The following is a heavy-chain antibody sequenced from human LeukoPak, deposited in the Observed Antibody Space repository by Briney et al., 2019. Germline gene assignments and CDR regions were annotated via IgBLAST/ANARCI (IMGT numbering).Heavy chain of an antibody. CDR2: INPNSGGT. CDR1: GYTFTDYY. D-gene: IGHD2-21*02. Sequence: SVKVSCKASGYTFTDYYIHWVRQAPGQGPEWMGWINPNSGGTNYAQKFQGRVTMTRDTSISTAYMELSRLRSDDTAVYYCARDKTYCGGDCSVYYYYMDVWGKGTTVTISS. J-gene: IGHJ6*03. V-gene: IGHV1-2*02. CDR3: ARDKTYCGGDCSVYYYYMDV.